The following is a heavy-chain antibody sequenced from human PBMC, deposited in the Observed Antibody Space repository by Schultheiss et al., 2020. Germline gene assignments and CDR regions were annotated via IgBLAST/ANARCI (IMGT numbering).Heavy chain of an antibody. V-gene: IGHV3-30*18. CDR3: ANDKGITIFGVVPFDY. D-gene: IGHD3-3*01. CDR2: ISYDGSNK. J-gene: IGHJ4*02. Sequence: GESLKISCAASGFTFSSYGMHWVRQAPGKGLEWVAVISYDGSNKYYADSVKGRFTISRDNSKNTLYLQMNSLRAEDTAVYYCANDKGITIFGVVPFDYWGQGTLVTVSS. CDR1: GFTFSSYG.